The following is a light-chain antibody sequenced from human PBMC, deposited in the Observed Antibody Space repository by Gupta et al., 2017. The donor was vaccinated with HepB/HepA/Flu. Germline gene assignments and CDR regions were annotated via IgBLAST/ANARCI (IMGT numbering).Light chain of an antibody. Sequence: DIVLTQSPGTLSLSPGERATLSCRASQSVSSNYLAWYQQRPGQAPRLLIYGASSRAPGIPDRFSGSGSGTDFTLTISRLEPEDFAVYYCHQYDSSSTTFGQGTKVEIK. V-gene: IGKV3-20*01. J-gene: IGKJ1*01. CDR2: GAS. CDR3: HQYDSSSTT. CDR1: QSVSSNY.